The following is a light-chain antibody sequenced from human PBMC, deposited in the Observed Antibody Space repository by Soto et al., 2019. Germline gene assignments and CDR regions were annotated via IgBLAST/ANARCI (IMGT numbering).Light chain of an antibody. V-gene: IGKV1-39*01. CDR2: SAS. J-gene: IGKJ2*01. CDR1: QTINKN. Sequence: DIHMTQAPPSLSASVGDSVTITCRASQTINKNLNWYHQKPGQAPNLLIYSASDFQSGVPSRFSGSGSGTEFTLTISGLQPEDFATYYCQQSFSTPYTFGQGTDLQI. CDR3: QQSFSTPYT.